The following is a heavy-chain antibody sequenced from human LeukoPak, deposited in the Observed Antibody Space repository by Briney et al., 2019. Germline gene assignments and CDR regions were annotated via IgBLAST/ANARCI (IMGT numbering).Heavy chain of an antibody. CDR1: GGSISSSSYY. J-gene: IGHJ3*02. Sequence: SETLSLTCTVSGGSISSSSYYWGWIRQPPGKGLEWIGSIYYSGSTYYNPSLKSRVTISVDTSKNQFSLKLSSVTAADTAVYYCARFVGYCSGGSCRAFDIWGQGTMVTVSS. CDR2: IYYSGST. D-gene: IGHD2-15*01. V-gene: IGHV4-39*07. CDR3: ARFVGYCSGGSCRAFDI.